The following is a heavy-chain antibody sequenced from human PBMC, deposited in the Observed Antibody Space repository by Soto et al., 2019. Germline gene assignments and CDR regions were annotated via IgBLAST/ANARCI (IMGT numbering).Heavy chain of an antibody. Sequence: EVQLLESGGGLVQPGGSLRLSCAASGFTFSSYAMSWVRQAPGKGLEWVSAISGSGGSTYYADSVKGRFTISRDNSKNTQYLQMNSLRAEDTAVYYCAKDHPSKVVVVAATLNWFDPWGQGTLVTVSS. J-gene: IGHJ5*02. CDR2: ISGSGGST. D-gene: IGHD2-15*01. CDR1: GFTFSSYA. V-gene: IGHV3-23*01. CDR3: AKDHPSKVVVVAATLNWFDP.